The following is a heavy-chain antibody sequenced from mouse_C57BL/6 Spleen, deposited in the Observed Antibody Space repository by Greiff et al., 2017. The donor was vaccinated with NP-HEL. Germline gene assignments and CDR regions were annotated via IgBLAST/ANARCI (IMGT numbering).Heavy chain of an antibody. CDR1: GFNIKDYY. D-gene: IGHD1-1*01. Sequence: VQLQQSGAELVRPGASVKLSCTASGFNIKDYYMHWVKQRPEQGLEWIGRIDPEDGDTEYAPKFQGKATMTADTSSNTAYLQLSSLTSEDTAVYYCTTLFITTVVADAYWGQGTLVTVSA. J-gene: IGHJ3*01. CDR3: TTLFITTVVADAY. V-gene: IGHV14-1*01. CDR2: IDPEDGDT.